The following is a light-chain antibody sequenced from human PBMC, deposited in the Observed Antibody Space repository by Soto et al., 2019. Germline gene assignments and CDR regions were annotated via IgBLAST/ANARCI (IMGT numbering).Light chain of an antibody. V-gene: IGLV2-14*01. J-gene: IGLJ1*01. CDR3: SSYTSSLYV. Sequence: QSALTQPASVSGSPGQSITISCTGTSSDIGTYKYVSWFQHHPGKAPKLIIFEVSHRPSGVSNRFSGSKSGNTASLTISGLQAEDEADYYCSSYTSSLYVFGTGTKLTVL. CDR1: SSDIGTYKY. CDR2: EVS.